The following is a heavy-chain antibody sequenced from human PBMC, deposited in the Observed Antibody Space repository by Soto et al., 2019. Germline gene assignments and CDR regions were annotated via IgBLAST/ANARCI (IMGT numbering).Heavy chain of an antibody. CDR2: INAGNGNT. J-gene: IGHJ4*02. CDR1: GYTFTSYA. Sequence: ASVKVSCKASGYTFTSYAMHWVRQAPGQRLEWMGWINAGNGNTKYSQKFQGRVTITRDTSASTAYMELSSLRSEDTAVYYCARGSRITIFGVVTRYFDYWGQGTLVTVSS. V-gene: IGHV1-3*01. D-gene: IGHD3-3*01. CDR3: ARGSRITIFGVVTRYFDY.